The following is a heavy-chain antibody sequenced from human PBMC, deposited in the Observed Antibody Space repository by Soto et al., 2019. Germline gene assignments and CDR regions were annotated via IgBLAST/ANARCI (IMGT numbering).Heavy chain of an antibody. D-gene: IGHD3-3*01. Sequence: EVQLLESGGGLVQPGGSLRLSCAASGFTFSTYAMSWVRQAPGKGLEWVSAISGSGGSTYYADSVKGRFTISRDNPKNTLYLQVNSLRAEDTGVYYCAKVYYNFWSGYDYWGQGALVTVSS. V-gene: IGHV3-23*01. CDR2: ISGSGGST. J-gene: IGHJ4*02. CDR3: AKVYYNFWSGYDY. CDR1: GFTFSTYA.